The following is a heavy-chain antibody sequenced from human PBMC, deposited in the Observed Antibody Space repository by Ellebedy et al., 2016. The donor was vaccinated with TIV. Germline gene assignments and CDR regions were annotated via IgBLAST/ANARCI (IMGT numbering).Heavy chain of an antibody. CDR3: ARDQGGSGWP. J-gene: IGHJ5*02. CDR2: IYHSGST. Sequence: MPSETLSLTCTVSGGSISSSSYYWGWIRQPPGKGLEWIGEIYHSGSTNYNPSLKSRVTISVDKSKNQFSLKLSSVTAADTAVYYCARDQGGSGWPWGQGTLVTVSS. D-gene: IGHD6-19*01. CDR1: GGSISSSSYY. V-gene: IGHV4-39*07.